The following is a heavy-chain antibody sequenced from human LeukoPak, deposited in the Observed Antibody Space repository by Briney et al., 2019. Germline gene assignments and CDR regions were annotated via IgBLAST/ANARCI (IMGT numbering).Heavy chain of an antibody. CDR2: IYPGDSET. CDR3: VRQLGIAVAGKGRFDP. CDR1: GYRFTDYW. J-gene: IGHJ5*02. V-gene: IGHV5-51*01. Sequence: GESLKISCKGSGYRFTDYWIGWVRQMPGKGLGWMGLIYPGDSETRYSPSFQGQVTLSAEKSISTAYLQWNRLKASDTAMYYCVRQLGIAVAGKGRFDPWGQGTLVTVSS. D-gene: IGHD6-19*01.